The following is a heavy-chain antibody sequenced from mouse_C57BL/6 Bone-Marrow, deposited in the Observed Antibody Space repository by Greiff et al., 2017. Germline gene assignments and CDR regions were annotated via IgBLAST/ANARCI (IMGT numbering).Heavy chain of an antibody. Sequence: QVQLQQSGAELVRPGTSVKMSYKASGYTFTNYWIGWAKQRPGHGLEWIGDIYPGGGYTNYNDKFKGKATLTAAKSSSTAYMQFSSLTSEDSAIYYCARLGYYGSSRYYFDYWGQGTTLTVSS. CDR2: IYPGGGYT. J-gene: IGHJ2*01. V-gene: IGHV1-63*01. CDR1: GYTFTNYW. CDR3: ARLGYYGSSRYYFDY. D-gene: IGHD1-1*01.